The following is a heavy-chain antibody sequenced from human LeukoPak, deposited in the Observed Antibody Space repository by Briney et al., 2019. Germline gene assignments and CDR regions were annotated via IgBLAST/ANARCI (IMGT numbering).Heavy chain of an antibody. D-gene: IGHD1-26*01. CDR1: GFTFSSSA. CDR2: ISASGGST. J-gene: IGHJ4*02. CDR3: AKGGKWDVTPFDY. V-gene: IGHV3-23*01. Sequence: GGSLRLSCAASGFTFSSSAMSWVRQVPGKGLEWVSGISASGGSTSYADSVGGRFTISRDNSKNTLYVQVNSLRAEDTAVYYCAKGGKWDVTPFDYWGQGTLVTVSS.